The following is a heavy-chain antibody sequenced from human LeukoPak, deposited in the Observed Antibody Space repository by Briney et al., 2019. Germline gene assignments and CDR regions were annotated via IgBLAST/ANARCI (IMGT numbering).Heavy chain of an antibody. J-gene: IGHJ4*02. V-gene: IGHV3-48*02. CDR3: ARDRYSSGWYSFEDY. D-gene: IGHD6-19*01. CDR2: ISSSSTI. CDR1: GFTFSSYS. Sequence: PGGSLRLSCAASGFTFSSYSMNWVRQAPGKGLEWVSYISSSSTIYYADSVKGRFTISRDNAKNSLYLQMNSLRDEDTAVYYCARDRYSSGWYSFEDYWGQGTLVTVSS.